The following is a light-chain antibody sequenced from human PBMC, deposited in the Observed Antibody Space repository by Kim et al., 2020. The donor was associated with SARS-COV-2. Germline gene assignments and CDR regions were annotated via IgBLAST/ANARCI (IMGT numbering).Light chain of an antibody. J-gene: IGLJ2*01. Sequence: QPVLTQPSSLSASPGASASLTCTLRSGINVGTYRIYWYQQKAGSPPQFLLRYKSDSDKQQGSGVPSRFSGSKDASANAGILLISGLQSEDEADYYCMNWHSSAGVFGGGTQLTVL. CDR2: YKSDSDK. V-gene: IGLV5-45*02. CDR1: SGINVGTYR. CDR3: MNWHSSAGV.